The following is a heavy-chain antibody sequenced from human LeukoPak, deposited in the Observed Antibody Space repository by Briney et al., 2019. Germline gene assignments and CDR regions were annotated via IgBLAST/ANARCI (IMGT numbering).Heavy chain of an antibody. J-gene: IGHJ4*02. Sequence: GGSLRLSCAASGFTFSSYWMSWVRQAPGKGLEWVANIKQDGSEKYYVDSVKGRFTISRDNAKNSLYLQMNSLRAEDTAVYYCARDRVRYYDSSGYRDYWGQGTLVTVSS. D-gene: IGHD3-22*01. CDR1: GFTFSSYW. V-gene: IGHV3-7*01. CDR3: ARDRVRYYDSSGYRDY. CDR2: IKQDGSEK.